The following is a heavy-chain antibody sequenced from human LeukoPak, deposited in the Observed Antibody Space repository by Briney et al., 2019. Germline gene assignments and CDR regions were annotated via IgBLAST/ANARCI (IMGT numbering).Heavy chain of an antibody. J-gene: IGHJ4*02. D-gene: IGHD3-10*01. CDR3: NSYYGSGSYYIGSNFDY. V-gene: IGHV3-49*04. Sequence: GGSLRLSCTASGFTFGDYAMSWVRQAPGKGLEWVGFIRSKAYGGTTVYAASVKGRFTISRDDSKSIAYLQMNSLKTEDTAVYYCNSYYGSGSYYIGSNFDYWGQGTLVTVSS. CDR2: IRSKAYGGTT. CDR1: GFTFGDYA.